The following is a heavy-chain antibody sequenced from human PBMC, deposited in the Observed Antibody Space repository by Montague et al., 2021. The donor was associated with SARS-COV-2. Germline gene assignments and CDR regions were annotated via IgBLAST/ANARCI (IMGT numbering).Heavy chain of an antibody. J-gene: IGHJ4*02. D-gene: IGHD3-22*01. V-gene: IGHV4-59*08. CDR1: GGSISSYY. CDR3: ACRYDSSGYYVF. CDR2: IYYTGST. Sequence: SETLSLTCTVSGGSISSYYWSWIRQPPGKGLERIGYIYYTGSTNYNPSLRSRVTISLDTSKKQYSLKLNSVTVADTAVYYCACRYDSSGYYVFWGQGTLVTVSS.